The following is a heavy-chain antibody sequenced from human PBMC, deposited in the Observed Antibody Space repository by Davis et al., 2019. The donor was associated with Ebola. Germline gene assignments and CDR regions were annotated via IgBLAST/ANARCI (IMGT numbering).Heavy chain of an antibody. V-gene: IGHV3-23*01. Sequence: GESLKISCAGSGFTFSSYAMSWVRQAPGKGLEWVSTISGSGGSTYYADSVKGRFTISRDNFKNRLYLQMNSPRAEDTAVYYCPQLGFDYWGQGTLVTVSS. CDR1: GFTFSSYA. CDR3: PQLGFDY. D-gene: IGHD3-16*01. CDR2: ISGSGGST. J-gene: IGHJ4*02.